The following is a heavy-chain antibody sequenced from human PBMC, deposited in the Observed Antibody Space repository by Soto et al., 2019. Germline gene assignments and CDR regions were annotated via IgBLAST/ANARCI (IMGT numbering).Heavy chain of an antibody. V-gene: IGHV3-21*01. CDR1: GFTFRSFT. CDR2: ISSNSAYI. CDR3: TRDASRDSSARGWFDP. D-gene: IGHD6-13*01. Sequence: GGSLRLSCAASGFTFRSFTMNWVRQAPGKGLERVSTISSNSAYIYYTDALRGRFTISRDNAKNSLHLQMNSLRAEDTAVYYCTRDASRDSSARGWFDPWGPGTLVTVSS. J-gene: IGHJ5*02.